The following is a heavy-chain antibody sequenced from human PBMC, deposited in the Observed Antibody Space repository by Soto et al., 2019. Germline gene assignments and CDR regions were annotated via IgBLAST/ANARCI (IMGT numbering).Heavy chain of an antibody. Sequence: GRSLRLSCAASGFTLSSYAMSWVRQAPGKGLEWVSGINGGGDSTYFADSVRGRFTISRDNSKNTLFLQMNSLRAEDTAVYYCARGWTFDLWGQGTLVTAPQ. CDR1: GFTLSSYA. CDR3: ARGWTFDL. D-gene: IGHD1-1*01. J-gene: IGHJ4*02. V-gene: IGHV3-23*01. CDR2: INGGGDST.